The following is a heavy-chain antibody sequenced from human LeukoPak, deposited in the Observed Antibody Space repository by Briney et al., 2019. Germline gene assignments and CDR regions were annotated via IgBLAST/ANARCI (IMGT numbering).Heavy chain of an antibody. Sequence: PGGSLRLSCAASGFTFSTYEMNWVRQARGRGLEWVSYISSGGSTTYYADSVKGRLTISRDNAKNSLYLQMNNLRGDDTAVYYCARRYCSSTSCTLDYWGQGTQVTVSS. CDR2: ISSGGSTT. CDR1: GFTFSTYE. J-gene: IGHJ4*02. CDR3: ARRYCSSTSCTLDY. D-gene: IGHD2-2*01. V-gene: IGHV3-48*03.